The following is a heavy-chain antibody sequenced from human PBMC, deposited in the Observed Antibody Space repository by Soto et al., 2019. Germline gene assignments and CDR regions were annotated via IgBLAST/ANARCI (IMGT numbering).Heavy chain of an antibody. J-gene: IGHJ4*02. CDR1: GGTFSSYA. Sequence: SVKVSCTASGGTFSSYAISWVRQAPGQGLEWMGGIIPIFGTANYAQKFQGRVTITADESTSTAYMELSSLKTEDTAVYYCTTGMGYNPGFDYWGQGTLVTVSS. CDR3: TTGMGYNPGFDY. D-gene: IGHD1-1*01. CDR2: IIPIFGTA. V-gene: IGHV1-69*13.